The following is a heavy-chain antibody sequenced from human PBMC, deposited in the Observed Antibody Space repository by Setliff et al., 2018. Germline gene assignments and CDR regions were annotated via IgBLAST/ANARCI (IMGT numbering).Heavy chain of an antibody. V-gene: IGHV4-38-2*02. CDR3: ASFQGNYYYDSSGYYYFDY. CDR2: IYHSGST. D-gene: IGHD3-22*01. CDR1: GYSISSGYY. Sequence: SETLSLTCTVSGYSISSGYYWGWIRQPPGKGLEWIGSIYHSGSTYYNPSLKSRVTISVDTSKNQFSLKLSSVTAADTAVYYCASFQGNYYYDSSGYYYFDYWGQGTLV. J-gene: IGHJ4*02.